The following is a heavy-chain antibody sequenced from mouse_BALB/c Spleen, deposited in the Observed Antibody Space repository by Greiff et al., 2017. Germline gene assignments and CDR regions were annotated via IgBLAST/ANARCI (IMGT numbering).Heavy chain of an antibody. CDR2: IYPGSGST. CDR1: GYTFTDYV. J-gene: IGHJ2*01. CDR3: AREYGNYYFDY. V-gene: IGHV1-81*01. D-gene: IGHD2-10*02. Sequence: VQLQQSGPELVKPGASVKMSCKASGYTFTDYVISWVKQRTGQGLEWIGEIYPGSGSTYYNEKFKGKATLTADKSSNTAYMQLSSLTSEDSAVYFCAREYGNYYFDYWGQGTTLTVPS.